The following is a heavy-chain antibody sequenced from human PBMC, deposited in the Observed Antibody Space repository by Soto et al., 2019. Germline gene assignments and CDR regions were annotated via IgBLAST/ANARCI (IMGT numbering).Heavy chain of an antibody. J-gene: IGHJ3*02. D-gene: IGHD2-2*01. V-gene: IGHV3-23*01. CDR1: GFTFSSYA. CDR3: AKDLRPAGYPLREYHDAFDI. CDR2: ISGSGGST. Sequence: GGSLRLSCAASGFTFSSYAMSWVRQAPGKGLEWVSAISGSGGSTYYADSVKGRFTISRDNSKNTLYLQMNSLRAEDTAVYYCAKDLRPAGYPLREYHDAFDIWGQGTMVTVS.